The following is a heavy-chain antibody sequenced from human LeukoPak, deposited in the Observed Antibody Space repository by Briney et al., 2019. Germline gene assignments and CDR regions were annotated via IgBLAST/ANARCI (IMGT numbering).Heavy chain of an antibody. Sequence: PSETLSLTCTVSGGSISSSSYYWGWIRQPPGKGLEWIGSIYYSGSTYYNPSLKSRVTISVDTSKNQCSLKLSSVTAADTAVYYCARHIRDVLRFSEWLPPESYYYYYMDVWGKGTTVTVSS. J-gene: IGHJ6*03. D-gene: IGHD3-3*01. V-gene: IGHV4-39*01. CDR1: GGSISSSSYY. CDR3: ARHIRDVLRFSEWLPPESYYYYYMDV. CDR2: IYYSGST.